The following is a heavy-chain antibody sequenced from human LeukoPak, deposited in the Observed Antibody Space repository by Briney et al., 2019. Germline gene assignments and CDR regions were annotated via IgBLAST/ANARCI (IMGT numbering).Heavy chain of an antibody. CDR2: IYTSGST. V-gene: IGHV4-4*07. CDR3: ARLDFWNPTVTTVDWYFDL. D-gene: IGHD4-11*01. Sequence: SETLSLTCTVSGGSISSYYWSWIRQPAGKGLEWIGRIYTSGSTNYNPSLKSRVTMSVDTSKNQFSLKLSSVTAADTAVYYCARLDFWNPTVTTVDWYFDLWGRGTLVTVSS. J-gene: IGHJ2*01. CDR1: GGSISSYY.